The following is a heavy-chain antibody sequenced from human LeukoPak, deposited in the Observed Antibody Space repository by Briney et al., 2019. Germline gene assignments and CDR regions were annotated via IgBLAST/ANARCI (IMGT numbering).Heavy chain of an antibody. CDR1: GGSISSGDYY. CDR2: IYYSGST. J-gene: IGHJ6*03. D-gene: IGHD6-6*01. V-gene: IGHV4-30-4*01. CDR3: ARHREYSSSRGYYYMDV. Sequence: SETLSLTCTVSGGSISSGDYYWSWIRQPPGKGLEWIGYIYYSGSTYYNPSLKSRVTISVDTSKNQFSLKLSSVTAADTAVYYCARHREYSSSRGYYYMDVWGKGTTVTVSS.